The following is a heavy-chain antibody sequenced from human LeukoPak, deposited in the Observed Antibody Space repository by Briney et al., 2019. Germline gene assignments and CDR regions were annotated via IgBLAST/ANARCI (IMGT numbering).Heavy chain of an antibody. J-gene: IGHJ6*02. Sequence: PGGSLRLSCVASGFTLSDHWMYWVRQGPSRGLAHVSRVESDASRTTYADSVKGRFTISRDDAKNTMYLQINSLRVEDTAVYYCVKGGHKLDIQTTHYYYGLDVWDQGTTVAVS. CDR1: GFTLSDHW. CDR3: VKGGHKLDIQTTHYYYGLDV. CDR2: VESDASRT. V-gene: IGHV3-74*03. D-gene: IGHD5-12*01.